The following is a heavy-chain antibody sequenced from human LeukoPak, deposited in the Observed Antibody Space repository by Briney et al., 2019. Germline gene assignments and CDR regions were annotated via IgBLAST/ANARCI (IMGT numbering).Heavy chain of an antibody. CDR3: ARDRGRKYQLQYWYFDL. D-gene: IGHD2-2*01. J-gene: IGHJ2*01. V-gene: IGHV4-28*03. CDR2: VYYNGST. CDR1: GYSISSSNW. Sequence: SETLSLTCAVSGYSISSSNWWGWIRQPPGKGLEWIGCVYYNGSTYCNPSLKSRVTISVDTSKNQFSLKLSSVTAADTAVYYCARDRGRKYQLQYWYFDLWGRGTLVTVSS.